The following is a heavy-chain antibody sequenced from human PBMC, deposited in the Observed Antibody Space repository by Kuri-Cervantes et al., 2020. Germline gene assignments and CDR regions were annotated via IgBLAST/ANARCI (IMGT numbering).Heavy chain of an antibody. J-gene: IGHJ6*03. Sequence: ASVKVSCKASGYTFTSYYMHWVRQAPGQGLEWMGIINPSGGSTSYAQKFQGRVTITRDTSASTAYMELSSLRSEDTAVYYCARVGSSGWYGHYYYMDVWGKETTVTVSS. CDR1: GYTFTSYY. CDR3: ARVGSSGWYGHYYYMDV. D-gene: IGHD6-19*01. V-gene: IGHV1-46*01. CDR2: INPSGGST.